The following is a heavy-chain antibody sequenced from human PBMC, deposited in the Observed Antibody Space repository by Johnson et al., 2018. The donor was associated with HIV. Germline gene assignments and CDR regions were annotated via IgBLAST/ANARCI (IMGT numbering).Heavy chain of an antibody. V-gene: IGHV3-30*02. CDR3: AKSTQATIVRGSGPYGAFDI. CDR1: GFTFTNYG. Sequence: QVQLVESGGGVVQPGGSLRLSCAASGFTFTNYGMHWVRQAPGKGLEWVAFIRYDGSNKYNADSVKGRFTISRDNSKNTLYLQMSSLKTEDTAVYYCAKSTQATIVRGSGPYGAFDIWGQGTMVTVSS. J-gene: IGHJ3*02. CDR2: IRYDGSNK. D-gene: IGHD1-14*01.